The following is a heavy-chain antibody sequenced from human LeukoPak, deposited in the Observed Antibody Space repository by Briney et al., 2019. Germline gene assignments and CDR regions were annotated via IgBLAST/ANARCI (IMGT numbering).Heavy chain of an antibody. J-gene: IGHJ2*01. CDR1: GGSISSYY. D-gene: IGHD2-2*01. V-gene: IGHV4-4*07. CDR3: ARGLGYCCSTSCPWAYFDL. CDR2: IYISGST. Sequence: SETLSLTCTVSGGSISSYYWTWIRQPAGKGLEWIGRIYISGSTNYSPSLKSRLTMSVDTSKNQFSLKLSSVTAADTAVYYCARGLGYCCSTSCPWAYFDLWGRGTLVTVSS.